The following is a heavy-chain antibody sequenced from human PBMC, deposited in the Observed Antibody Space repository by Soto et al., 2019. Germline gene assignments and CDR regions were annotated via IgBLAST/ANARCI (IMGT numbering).Heavy chain of an antibody. J-gene: IGHJ4*02. Sequence: SQTLSLTCAISGDSVSSNSAAWNWIRQSPSRGLEWLGRTYYRSRWYNDYAVSVKSRITINPDTSKNQFSLQLNSVTHEDTALYYCARVFGPNSSCYYYVFDYWGQGTMVTVSS. CDR3: ARVFGPNSSCYYYVFDY. D-gene: IGHD3-22*01. CDR2: TYYRSRWYN. V-gene: IGHV6-1*01. CDR1: GDSVSSNSAA.